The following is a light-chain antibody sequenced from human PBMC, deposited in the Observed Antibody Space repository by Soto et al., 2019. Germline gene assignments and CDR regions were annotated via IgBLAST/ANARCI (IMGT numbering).Light chain of an antibody. CDR2: GVT. J-gene: IGLJ2*01. CDR1: YNDVGDYNY. CDR3: SSYSGAYSNVI. Sequence: QSALTQPTSASGSPGQSVTISCAGTYNDVGDYNYVSWYQQLPGKVHKLLIYGVTERPSGVPGRFSGSKSGNTASLTVSDLQPADEAIYYCSSYSGAYSNVIFGGGTKLTVL. V-gene: IGLV2-8*01.